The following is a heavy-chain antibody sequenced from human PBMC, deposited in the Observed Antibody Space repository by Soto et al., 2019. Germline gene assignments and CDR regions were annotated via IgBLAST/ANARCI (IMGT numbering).Heavy chain of an antibody. CDR3: TTGSVEGV. V-gene: IGHV3-15*07. CDR2: IKTKGEGGPT. CDR1: GLHISNAW. J-gene: IGHJ6*02. Sequence: EVQLVESGGGHIQPGGSPRLSCAASGLHISNAWMNWVRQAPGKGLEWVGRIKTKGEGGPTDYPAAVKGRFIVSRDDSQNTLHLQMNSLKIEDTAVYYCTTGSVEGVWGQGTAVIVSS. D-gene: IGHD2-15*01.